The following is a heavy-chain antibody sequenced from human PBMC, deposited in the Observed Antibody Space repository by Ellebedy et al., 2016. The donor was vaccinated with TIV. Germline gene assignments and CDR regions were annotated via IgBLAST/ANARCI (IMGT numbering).Heavy chain of an antibody. D-gene: IGHD3-10*01. J-gene: IGHJ4*02. CDR2: INPSGGST. Sequence: AASVKVSCKASGYTFTSYYIHWVRQAPGQGLEWMGIINPSGGSTSFAQKFQGRVAMTRDRSTSTVYMDLSSLRSEDTAVYYCARDSIGFGEVYWGQGTLVTVSS. V-gene: IGHV1-46*01. CDR3: ARDSIGFGEVY. CDR1: GYTFTSYY.